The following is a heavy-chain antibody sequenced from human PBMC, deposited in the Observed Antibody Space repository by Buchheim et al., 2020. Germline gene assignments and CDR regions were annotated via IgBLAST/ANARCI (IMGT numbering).Heavy chain of an antibody. CDR1: GGSISSGGYY. CDR2: FYYSGST. V-gene: IGHV4-31*03. CDR3: ARDSSVPPYYFDY. D-gene: IGHD3-22*01. J-gene: IGHJ4*02. Sequence: QVQLQESGPGLVKPSQTLSLTCTVSGGSISSGGYYWSWIRQHPGKGLEWIGYFYYSGSTSYNPSLKSRVTISVDPPKNQFSLKLSPVTAADTAVYYCARDSSVPPYYFDYWGQGTL.